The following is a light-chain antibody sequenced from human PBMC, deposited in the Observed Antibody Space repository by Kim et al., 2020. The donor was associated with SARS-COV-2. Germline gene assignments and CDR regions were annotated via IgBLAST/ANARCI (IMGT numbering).Light chain of an antibody. V-gene: IGLV3-21*04. CDR3: QVWDSSSDHPV. Sequence: APGKTARITCGGNNIGSKSVHWYQQKPGQAPVLVIYYDSDRPSGIPERFSGSNSGNTATLTISRVEARDEADYYCQVWDSSSDHPVFGGGTKVTVL. CDR1: NIGSKS. CDR2: YDS. J-gene: IGLJ2*01.